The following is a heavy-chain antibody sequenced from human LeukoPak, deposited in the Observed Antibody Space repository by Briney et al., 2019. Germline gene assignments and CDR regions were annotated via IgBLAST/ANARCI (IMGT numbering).Heavy chain of an antibody. D-gene: IGHD2/OR15-2a*01. V-gene: IGHV3-74*01. CDR3: AHLQYCNGTTCPYSDY. Sequence: PGGSLRLSCAASGFTFSSYWMHWVRQAPGKGLEWVSRISSDGSSTDYADSVKGRFTISRDNAKNALYLQIHSLRAEDTAMYYCAHLQYCNGTTCPYSDYWGQGTLVTVSS. CDR2: ISSDGSST. CDR1: GFTFSSYW. J-gene: IGHJ4*02.